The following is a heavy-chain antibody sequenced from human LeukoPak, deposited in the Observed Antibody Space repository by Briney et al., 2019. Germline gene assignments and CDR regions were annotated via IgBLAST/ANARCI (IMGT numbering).Heavy chain of an antibody. D-gene: IGHD4-17*01. CDR3: AKRGNDYGDYAYYFDY. CDR2: ISGSGGST. J-gene: IGHJ4*02. V-gene: IGHV3-23*01. CDR1: GFTFSSYA. Sequence: GGSLRLSCAASGFTFSSYAMSWVRQAPGKGLEWVSAISGSGGSTYYAESVKGRFTISRDNSNDTLYLQMNSLRAEDTAVYYCAKRGNDYGDYAYYFDYWGQGTLVTVSS.